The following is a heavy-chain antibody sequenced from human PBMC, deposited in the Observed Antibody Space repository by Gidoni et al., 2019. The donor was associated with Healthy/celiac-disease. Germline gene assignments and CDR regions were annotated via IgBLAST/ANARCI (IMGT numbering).Heavy chain of an antibody. V-gene: IGHV3-33*01. Sequence: QVQLVESGGGVVQPGRSLRLSCAASGFTFSSYGMHWVRQAPGKGLEWVAVIGYDGSNKYYADSVKGRFTISRDNSKNTLYLQMNSLRAEDTAVYYCARDRGWPLEWYFDLWGRGTLVTVSS. J-gene: IGHJ2*01. CDR3: ARDRGWPLEWYFDL. D-gene: IGHD3-10*01. CDR2: IGYDGSNK. CDR1: GFTFSSYG.